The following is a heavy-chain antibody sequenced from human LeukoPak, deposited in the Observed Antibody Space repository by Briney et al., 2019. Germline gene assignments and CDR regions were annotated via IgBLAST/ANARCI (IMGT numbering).Heavy chain of an antibody. Sequence: ASVKVSCKASGYTFTSYDINWVRQATGQGLEWMGWMNPNSGNTGYAQKFQGRVTMTRNTSISTAYMGLSSLRSEDTAVYYCARVPRITGTGPPRRFDYWGQGTLVTVSS. J-gene: IGHJ4*02. CDR1: GYTFTSYD. CDR2: MNPNSGNT. V-gene: IGHV1-8*01. D-gene: IGHD1-20*01. CDR3: ARVPRITGTGPPRRFDY.